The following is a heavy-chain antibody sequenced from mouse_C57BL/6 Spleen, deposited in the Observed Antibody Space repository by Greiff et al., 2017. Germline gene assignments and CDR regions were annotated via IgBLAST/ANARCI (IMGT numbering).Heavy chain of an antibody. CDR2: IYPRSGNT. Sequence: VKLMESGAELARPGASVKLSCKASGYTFTSYGISWVKQRPGQGLEWIGEIYPRSGNTNYNEKFKGKATLTADKSSSTAYMELRSLTSEDSAVYFCVAAKTAQAPFAYWGQGTLVTVSA. J-gene: IGHJ3*01. V-gene: IGHV1-81*01. D-gene: IGHD3-2*02. CDR3: VAAKTAQAPFAY. CDR1: GYTFTSYG.